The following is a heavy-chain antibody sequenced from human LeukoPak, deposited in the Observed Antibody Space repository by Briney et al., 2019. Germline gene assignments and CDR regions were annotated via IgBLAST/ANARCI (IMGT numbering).Heavy chain of an antibody. CDR3: TKGTKAVAGTLVDY. Sequence: GGSLRLSCAASGFTFSSYAMSWVRQAPGKGLEWVSAISGSGGSTYYADSVKGRFTISRDNSKNTLYLQMNSLRAEDTAVYYRTKGTKAVAGTLVDYWGQGNLVTVSS. CDR1: GFTFSSYA. CDR2: ISGSGGST. D-gene: IGHD6-19*01. J-gene: IGHJ4*02. V-gene: IGHV3-23*01.